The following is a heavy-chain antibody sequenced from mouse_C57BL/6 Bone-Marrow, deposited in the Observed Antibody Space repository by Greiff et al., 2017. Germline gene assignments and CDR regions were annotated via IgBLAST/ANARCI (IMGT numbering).Heavy chain of an antibody. CDR2: LYPRSGNT. J-gene: IGHJ2*01. CDR1: GYTFTSYG. V-gene: IGHV1-81*01. D-gene: IGHD2-3*01. CDR3: ARSKMGTYYFDY. Sequence: QVQLQQSGAELARPGASVKLSCKASGYTFTSYGIRWVKQRTGQGLEWIGELYPRSGNTNYNEKFKGKATLTADKSSSTAYMELRSLTSEDSAVXYCARSKMGTYYFDYWGQGTTLTVSS.